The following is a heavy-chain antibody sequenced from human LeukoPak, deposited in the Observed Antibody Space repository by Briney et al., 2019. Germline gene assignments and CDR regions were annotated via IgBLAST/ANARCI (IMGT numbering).Heavy chain of an antibody. CDR3: ARDSSQISGRASYYFDY. J-gene: IGHJ4*02. V-gene: IGHV3-30*01. CDR2: ISYDGSNK. CDR1: GFTFSNYA. Sequence: GGSLRLSCAASGFTFSNYAMHWVRQAPGKGLEWVAVISYDGSNKYYADSVKGRFTISRDNSKNTLYLQMNSLRAEDTAVYYCARDSSQISGRASYYFDYWGRGTLVTVSS. D-gene: IGHD3-16*01.